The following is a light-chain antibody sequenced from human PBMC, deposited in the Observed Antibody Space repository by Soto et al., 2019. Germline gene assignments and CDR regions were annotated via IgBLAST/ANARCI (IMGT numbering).Light chain of an antibody. CDR1: QSVNNQ. CDR2: DAS. CDR3: QQRYNWPPLT. J-gene: IGKJ4*01. V-gene: IGKV3-11*01. Sequence: EVVLTQSPATLSLSPGERATLSCRASQSVNNQLAWYQQKPGQAPRLLIYDASNRATGIPDRFSGSGSGTDFTLTISSLEPEVFAIYYCQQRYNWPPLTFGGGTKVEI.